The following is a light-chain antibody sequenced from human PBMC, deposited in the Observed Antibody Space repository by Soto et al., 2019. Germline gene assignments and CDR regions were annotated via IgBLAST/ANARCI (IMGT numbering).Light chain of an antibody. J-gene: IGLJ1*01. CDR2: ANS. CDR3: HSYACGLIGLT. V-gene: IGLV1-40*01. Sequence: QPVLTQPPSVSGAPGERITIACTGSNGNSGAGYDVHWYRHLPGAGPKILLSANSHRPSGVPDRFSGSKSGTSASLAITGLQAQYEADSYCHSYACGLIGLTFGTGTKLTVL. CDR1: NGNSGAGYD.